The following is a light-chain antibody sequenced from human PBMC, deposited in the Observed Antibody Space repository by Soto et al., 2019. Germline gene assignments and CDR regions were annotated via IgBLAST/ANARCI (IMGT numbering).Light chain of an antibody. CDR3: QQSYDTLLS. Sequence: DIQMTQSPSSLSASVGDRVTMTCRASQSISSYLNWYQQKPGKAPKXLIYAASSLQSGVPSRFSGSGSGTDFTITISSLQPEDCETDDGQQSYDTLLSFGGGTKVDIK. CDR2: AAS. V-gene: IGKV1-39*01. CDR1: QSISSY. J-gene: IGKJ4*01.